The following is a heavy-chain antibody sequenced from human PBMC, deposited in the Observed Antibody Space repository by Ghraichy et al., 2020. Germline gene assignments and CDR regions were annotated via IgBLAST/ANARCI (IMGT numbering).Heavy chain of an antibody. CDR3: ARRVVVVPAAPHPYGMDV. CDR2: INSDGSST. CDR1: GFTFRSYG. J-gene: IGHJ6*02. D-gene: IGHD2-2*01. V-gene: IGHV3-74*01. Sequence: GESLNISCAASGFTFRSYGMHWVRQVPGKGLVWVSHINSDGSSTAYADSVKGRFTISRDNAKNTVYLQMNSLRAEDTALYYCARRVVVVPAAPHPYGMDVWGQGTTVTVSS.